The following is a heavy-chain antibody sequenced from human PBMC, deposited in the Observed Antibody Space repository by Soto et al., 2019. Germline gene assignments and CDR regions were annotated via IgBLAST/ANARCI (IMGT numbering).Heavy chain of an antibody. V-gene: IGHV1-8*01. J-gene: IGHJ6*02. Sequence: ASVKVSCKASGCTFTSYDINWVRQATGQGLEWMGWMNPNSGNTGYAQKFQGRVTMTRNTSISTAYMELSSLRSEDTAVYYCARVRTSRYDILTGYYFTYCYYGMDVWGQGTTVTVSS. D-gene: IGHD3-9*01. CDR3: ARVRTSRYDILTGYYFTYCYYGMDV. CDR1: GCTFTSYD. CDR2: MNPNSGNT.